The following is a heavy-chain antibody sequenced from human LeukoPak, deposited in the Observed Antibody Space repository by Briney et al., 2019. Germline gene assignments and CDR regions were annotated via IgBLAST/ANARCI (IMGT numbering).Heavy chain of an antibody. D-gene: IGHD6-6*01. CDR2: IYYSGST. J-gene: IGHJ6*02. V-gene: IGHV4-59*08. CDR1: GGSISSYY. Sequence: SETLSLTCTVSGGSISSYYWSWIRQPPGKGLEWIGYIYYSGSTKYNPSLKSRVTISVDTSKNQFSLKLSSVTAADTAVYYCARIDSSGSYGMDVWGQGTTVTVSS. CDR3: ARIDSSGSYGMDV.